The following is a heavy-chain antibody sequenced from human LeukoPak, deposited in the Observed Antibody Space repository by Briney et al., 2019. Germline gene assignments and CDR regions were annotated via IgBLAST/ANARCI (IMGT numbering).Heavy chain of an antibody. CDR1: GGPISSATYY. D-gene: IGHD4-17*01. CDR2: IYNSGRT. V-gene: IGHV4-30-4*01. Sequence: PSETLPLTCAVSGGPISSATYYWSWIRQPPGKGLEWVGHIYNSGRTYYNPSLKRRLTMSLDTSRNQFSLRLSSVTAADTAVYHCARVADEFGDYGFDSWGQGTLVTVSS. CDR3: ARVADEFGDYGFDS. J-gene: IGHJ4*02.